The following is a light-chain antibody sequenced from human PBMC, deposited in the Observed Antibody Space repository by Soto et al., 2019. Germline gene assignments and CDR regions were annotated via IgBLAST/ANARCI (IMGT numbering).Light chain of an antibody. CDR3: ETWDSNTRV. V-gene: IGLV4-60*03. J-gene: IGLJ2*01. CDR1: SGHSSYI. CDR2: LEGSGSY. Sequence: QAVVTQSSSASASLGSSVKLTCTLSSGHSSYIIAWHQQQPGKAPRYLMKLEGSGSYNTGSGVPDRFSGSSSGADRYLTISNLPSEDEADYYCETWDSNTRVFGGGTKLTVL.